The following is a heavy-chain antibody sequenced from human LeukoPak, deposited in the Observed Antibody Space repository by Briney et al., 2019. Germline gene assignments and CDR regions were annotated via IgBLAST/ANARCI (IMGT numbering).Heavy chain of an antibody. Sequence: PSETLSLTCTVSGGSISSSSYYWGWIRQPPGKGLEWIGSIYYSGSTYYNPSLKSRVTISVDTSKNQFSLKLSSVTAADTAVYHCARDRGGNAFDYWGQGTLVTVSS. J-gene: IGHJ4*02. D-gene: IGHD4-23*01. CDR1: GGSISSSSYY. CDR3: ARDRGGNAFDY. CDR2: IYYSGST. V-gene: IGHV4-39*07.